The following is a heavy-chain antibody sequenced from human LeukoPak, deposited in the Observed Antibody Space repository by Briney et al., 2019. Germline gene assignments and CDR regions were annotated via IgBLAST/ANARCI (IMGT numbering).Heavy chain of an antibody. CDR2: ISGSGDST. CDR1: GFTFSSYA. V-gene: IGHV3-23*01. CDR3: AILIAVAGPATFY. Sequence: GGSLILSCAASGFTFSSYAMSWVRQAPGKGLQWVSSISGSGDSTYYADSVKGRFTISRDNSNNTLYLQMNSLRAEDTAVYYCAILIAVAGPATFYWGQGTLVIVSS. D-gene: IGHD6-19*01. J-gene: IGHJ4*02.